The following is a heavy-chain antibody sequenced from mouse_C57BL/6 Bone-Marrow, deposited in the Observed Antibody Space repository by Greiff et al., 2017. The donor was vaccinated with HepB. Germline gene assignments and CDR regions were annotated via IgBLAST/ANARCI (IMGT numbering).Heavy chain of an antibody. D-gene: IGHD1-1*01. CDR3: AKKRDYYGSSYAMDY. Sequence: VKLVESGPGLVQPSQSLSITCTVSGFSLTSYGVHWVRQPPGKGLEWLGVIWSGGSTDYNAAFISRLSISKDNSKSQVFFKMNSLQADDTAIYYCAKKRDYYGSSYAMDYWGQGTSVTVSS. V-gene: IGHV2-4*01. CDR1: GFSLTSYG. J-gene: IGHJ4*01. CDR2: IWSGGST.